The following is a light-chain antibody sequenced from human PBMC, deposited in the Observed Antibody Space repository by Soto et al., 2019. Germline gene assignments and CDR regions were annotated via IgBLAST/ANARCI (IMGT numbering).Light chain of an antibody. CDR1: SGHSSYI. V-gene: IGLV4-60*03. Sequence: QLVLTQSSSSSASLGSSVKLTCTLSSGHSSYIIAWHQQQPGKAPRYLMKLEGSGSYNKGSGVPDRLSGSTSGADRYLTISYLQAEDDADYYCETWDSNPHVVFGGWTKLTVL. CDR2: LEGSGSY. J-gene: IGLJ2*01. CDR3: ETWDSNPHVV.